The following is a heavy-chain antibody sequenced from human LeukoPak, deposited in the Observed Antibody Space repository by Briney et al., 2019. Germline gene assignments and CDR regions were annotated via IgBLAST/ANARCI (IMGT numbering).Heavy chain of an antibody. J-gene: IGHJ3*02. Sequence: SETLSLTCAVYGGSFSDYYWSWIRQPPGKGLEWIGEINHSGSTNYNPSLKSRVTISVDTSKNQFSLKLSSVTAADTAVYYCASYCSGGSCYAAFDIWGQGTMVTVSS. D-gene: IGHD2-15*01. CDR3: ASYCSGGSCYAAFDI. V-gene: IGHV4-34*01. CDR1: GGSFSDYY. CDR2: INHSGST.